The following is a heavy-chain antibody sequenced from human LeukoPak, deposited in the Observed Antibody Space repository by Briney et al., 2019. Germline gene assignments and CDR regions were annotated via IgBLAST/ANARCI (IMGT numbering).Heavy chain of an antibody. J-gene: IGHJ4*02. V-gene: IGHV4-39*01. Sequence: SETLSLTCTVSGVSISSSSYYWGWLRQPQGLELEWIGSIYYSGSSYYNPSLKRRITISVDTSKNQYSLKLSSVTAADTAVYYCASRLVGATVDYWGRGTLVTVSS. CDR3: ASRLVGATVDY. D-gene: IGHD1-26*01. CDR2: IYYSGSS. CDR1: GVSISSSSYY.